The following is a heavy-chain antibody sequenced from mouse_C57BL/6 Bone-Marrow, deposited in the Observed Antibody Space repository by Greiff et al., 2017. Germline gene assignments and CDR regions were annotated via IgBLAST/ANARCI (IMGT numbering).Heavy chain of an antibody. V-gene: IGHV14-3*01. CDR2: IDPAHGNT. Sequence: VQLKESVAELVRPGASVKLSCTASGFNIKNTYMHWVTQRPEQGLEWIGRIDPAHGNTKYAPKFQGKAPITADTSSNTAYLQLSRLTSEDTAIYYCARRGVGWYCDVWGTGTTVTGAS. CDR3: ARRGVGWYCDV. CDR1: GFNIKNTY. J-gene: IGHJ1*03. D-gene: IGHD1-3*01.